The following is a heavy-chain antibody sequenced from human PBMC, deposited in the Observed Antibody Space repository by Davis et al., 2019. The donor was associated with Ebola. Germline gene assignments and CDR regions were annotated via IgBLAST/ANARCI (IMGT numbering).Heavy chain of an antibody. D-gene: IGHD1-26*01. J-gene: IGHJ4*02. V-gene: IGHV3-23*01. Sequence: PGGSLRLSCAASGFTFSSYTLNWVRQAPGKGLEWVSVISGNGASSHYSDAVKGRFTISRDNARNSMYLQMNSLRDDDTAVYYCARIVGATFLDYWGQGALVTVSS. CDR1: GFTFSSYT. CDR3: ARIVGATFLDY. CDR2: ISGNGASS.